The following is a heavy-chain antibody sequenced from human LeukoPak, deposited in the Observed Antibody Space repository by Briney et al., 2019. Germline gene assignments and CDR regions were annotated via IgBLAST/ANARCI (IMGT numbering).Heavy chain of an antibody. V-gene: IGHV4-59*11. CDR2: IYYTGTT. CDR3: ARDGVHARDIFI. Sequence: SETLSLTCTVSGGSLSSHFWSWIRQPPGKGLELIGHIYYTGTTYYNPSLNSRVTISLDTSRNQYSLRLTSVTAADTAVYYCARDGVHARDIFIWGQGTLVTVSS. CDR1: GGSLSSHF. D-gene: IGHD3-9*01. J-gene: IGHJ4*02.